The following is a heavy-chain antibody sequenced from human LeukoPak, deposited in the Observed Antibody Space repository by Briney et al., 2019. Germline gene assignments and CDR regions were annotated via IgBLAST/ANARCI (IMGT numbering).Heavy chain of an antibody. CDR2: NYPGDSDT. Sequence: NRGGSLKISCKGSGYSFTSYWIGWVRQMPGKGLEWMGINYPGDSDTRYSPSFQGQVTISADKSISTAYLQWSSLKASDTAMYYCARLIPNYDIPRGFDPWGQGTLVTVSS. D-gene: IGHD3-9*01. J-gene: IGHJ5*02. CDR1: GYSFTSYW. CDR3: ARLIPNYDIPRGFDP. V-gene: IGHV5-51*01.